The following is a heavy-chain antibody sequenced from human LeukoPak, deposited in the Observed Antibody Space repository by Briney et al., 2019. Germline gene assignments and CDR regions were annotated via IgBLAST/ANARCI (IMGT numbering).Heavy chain of an antibody. J-gene: IGHJ6*04. CDR3: AKDLRRGVRAFYYYGIDV. D-gene: IGHD2-8*02. CDR2: ISGSGGST. V-gene: IGHV3-23*01. Sequence: GGSLRLSCAASGFTFSSYAMSWVRQAPGEGLEWVSAISGSGGSTYYADSVKGRFTISRDNSKNTLYLQMNSLRAEDTAVYYCAKDLRRGVRAFYYYGIDVWGKGTTVTVSS. CDR1: GFTFSSYA.